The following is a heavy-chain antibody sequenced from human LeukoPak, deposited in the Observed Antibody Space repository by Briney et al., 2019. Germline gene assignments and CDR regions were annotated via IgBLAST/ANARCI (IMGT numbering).Heavy chain of an antibody. J-gene: IGHJ4*02. CDR3: ARDGSASPDF. CDR2: ISDNGRQT. CDR1: GFTFSNYA. D-gene: IGHD3-10*01. Sequence: GGSLRLSCVASGFTFSNYAIHWVRQAPGKGLEYVSAISDNGRQTFYANSVKGRFTISRDNSKNTLYLQMGSLRAEDMAVYYCARDGSASPDFWGQGTLVTVSS. V-gene: IGHV3-64*01.